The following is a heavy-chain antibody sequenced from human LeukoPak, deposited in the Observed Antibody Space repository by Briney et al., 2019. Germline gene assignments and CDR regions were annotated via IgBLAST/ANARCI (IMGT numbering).Heavy chain of an antibody. CDR2: IYYSGST. D-gene: IGHD1-26*01. CDR3: ARDRTERIFDL. CDR1: GGSISSYY. J-gene: IGHJ2*01. V-gene: IGHV4-59*01. Sequence: SETLSLTCTVSGGSISSYYWSWTRQPPGKGLEWIGYIYYSGSTNYNPSLKSRVTISVDTSKNQFSLKLSSVTAADTAVYYCARDRTERIFDLWGRGTLVTVSS.